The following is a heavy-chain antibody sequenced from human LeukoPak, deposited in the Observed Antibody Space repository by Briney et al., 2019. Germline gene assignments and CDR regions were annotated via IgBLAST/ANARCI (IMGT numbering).Heavy chain of an antibody. CDR3: ARAEATDY. CDR2: INPNSGGT. Sequence: ASVKVSCKASGYTFTGYYMHWVRQAPGQGLEWMGWINPNSGGTKYAQKFQGRVTMTRDTSISTAYMELSSLRSDDTAVYYCARAEATDYWGQGTLVTVSS. D-gene: IGHD1-26*01. CDR1: GYTFTGYY. V-gene: IGHV1-2*02. J-gene: IGHJ4*02.